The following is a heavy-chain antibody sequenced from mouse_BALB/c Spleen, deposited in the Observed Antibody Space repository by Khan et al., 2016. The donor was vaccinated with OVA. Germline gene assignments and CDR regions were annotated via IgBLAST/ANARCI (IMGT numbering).Heavy chain of an antibody. V-gene: IGHV3-2*02. CDR2: ISNSGST. CDR1: GYSITRDYA. Sequence: EVKLEESGPGLVKPSQSLSLTCTVTGYSITRDYAWNWIRQFPGNKLEWMGYISNSGSTTYNPSLKSRISITRDTSKNRFFLQLNSVTTEYTATYYCSSELGRYYAMDYWGQGTSVTVSS. J-gene: IGHJ4*01. CDR3: SSELGRYYAMDY. D-gene: IGHD4-1*01.